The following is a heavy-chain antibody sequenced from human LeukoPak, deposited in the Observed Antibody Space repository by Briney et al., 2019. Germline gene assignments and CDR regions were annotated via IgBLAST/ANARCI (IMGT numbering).Heavy chain of an antibody. V-gene: IGHV1-69*13. Sequence: SVKVSCKASGGTFSSYAISWVRQAPGQGLEWMGGIIPIFGTANYAQKFQGRVTITADESTSTAYMELSSLRSEDTAVYYCAVDIVVVPAAVGLHYYYMDVWGKGTTVTVSS. CDR1: GGTFSSYA. J-gene: IGHJ6*03. CDR2: IIPIFGTA. D-gene: IGHD2-2*01. CDR3: AVDIVVVPAAVGLHYYYMDV.